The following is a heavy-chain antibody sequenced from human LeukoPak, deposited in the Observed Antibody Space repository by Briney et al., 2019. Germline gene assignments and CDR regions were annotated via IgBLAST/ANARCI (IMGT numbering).Heavy chain of an antibody. CDR3: ARVRYSSSWLSDY. CDR1: GFTFSNYA. V-gene: IGHV3-23*01. CDR2: ISGSGVGGNT. D-gene: IGHD6-13*01. J-gene: IGHJ4*02. Sequence: PGGSLRLACAASGFTFSNYAMSWVRQAPGKGLEWVSGISGSGVGGNTFYADSVKGRFTISRDDSKNTLYLQMNSLRAEDTAVYYCARVRYSSSWLSDYWGQGTLVTVSS.